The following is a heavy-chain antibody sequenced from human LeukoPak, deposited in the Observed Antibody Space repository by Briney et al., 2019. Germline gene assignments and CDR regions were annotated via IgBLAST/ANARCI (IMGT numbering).Heavy chain of an antibody. CDR3: ALLRVGSYYFDY. J-gene: IGHJ4*02. CDR2: IYHRGST. D-gene: IGHD1-26*01. CDR1: GGSISSSNR. Sequence: SGTLSLTCAVSGGSISSSNRWRWVRPPPGKGLEWIGEIYHRGSTNYNPSLQSRVTISVGKSKNQFSLMLSSVTAADTAVYCCALLRVGSYYFDYWGQGTLVTVSS. V-gene: IGHV4-4*01.